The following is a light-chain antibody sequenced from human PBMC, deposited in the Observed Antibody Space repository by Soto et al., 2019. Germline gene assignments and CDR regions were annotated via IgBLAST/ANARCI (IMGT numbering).Light chain of an antibody. CDR2: GIS. J-gene: IGKJ5*01. CDR1: QSIPTTY. V-gene: IGKV3D-15*01. Sequence: EIVLTQSPGTLSLSPGEGATLACRASQSIPTTYFAWYQQKPGQAPRLLIYGISTRATGIPDRFSGSGSGTESTLTISSLQSEDFAVYYCQQYDKWPITFGQGTRLEIK. CDR3: QQYDKWPIT.